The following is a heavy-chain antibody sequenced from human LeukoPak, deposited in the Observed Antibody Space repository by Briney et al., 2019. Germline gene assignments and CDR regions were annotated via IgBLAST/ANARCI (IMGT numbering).Heavy chain of an antibody. J-gene: IGHJ1*01. D-gene: IGHD4-11*01. Sequence: GGSLRLSCTPSGFTFGDYAMSWVRQAPGKGLEWVGFIRSKAFGATTGYAASVKGRFTVSRDDSKSIAYLQVNSLKTEDTAVYYCTRGPPGLTVTYFQHWGQGTLVTVSS. V-gene: IGHV3-49*04. CDR2: IRSKAFGATT. CDR3: TRGPPGLTVTYFQH. CDR1: GFTFGDYA.